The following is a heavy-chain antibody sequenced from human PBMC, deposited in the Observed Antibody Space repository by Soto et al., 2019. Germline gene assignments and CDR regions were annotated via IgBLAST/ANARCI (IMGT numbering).Heavy chain of an antibody. CDR3: ARRYSGSYSPPTYYFDY. Sequence: PSETLSPPCAVYGGSFSGYYWGWIRQPPGKGLEGIGEIHHSGSTHYTPPLKSRVTISVDTSKNQFSLKLSSVTAADTAVYYCARRYSGSYSPPTYYFDYWGQGTLVTVSS. D-gene: IGHD1-26*01. J-gene: IGHJ4*02. V-gene: IGHV4-34*01. CDR2: IHHSGST. CDR1: GGSFSGYY.